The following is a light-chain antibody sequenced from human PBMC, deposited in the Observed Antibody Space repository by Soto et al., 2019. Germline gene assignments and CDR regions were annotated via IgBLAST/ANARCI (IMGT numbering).Light chain of an antibody. J-gene: IGLJ1*01. V-gene: IGLV2-8*01. Sequence: QSALTQPPSASGSPGQSVTISCTGTSSDVGGYNYVSWYQQHPGKAPKLMIYEVSKRPSGVPDRFSGSKSGNTASLTVSGLQAEDEADYYCSSYAGGYTFVFGNGTKLTVL. CDR1: SSDVGGYNY. CDR2: EVS. CDR3: SSYAGGYTFV.